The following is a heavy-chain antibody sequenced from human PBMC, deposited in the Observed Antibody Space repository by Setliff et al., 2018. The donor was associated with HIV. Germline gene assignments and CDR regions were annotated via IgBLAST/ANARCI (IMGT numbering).Heavy chain of an antibody. CDR3: ARDLDSAYDKTLDY. Sequence: VKVSCKASGNTVTRYSMHWVRQAPGQGLEWMGIIDPSGGSTNYAQKFRGRVTMTRDTFTSTVYMELSSLRSEDTAVYYCARDLDSAYDKTLDYWGQGTLVTVSS. J-gene: IGHJ4*02. CDR1: GNTVTRYS. D-gene: IGHD5-12*01. CDR2: IDPSGGST. V-gene: IGHV1-46*01.